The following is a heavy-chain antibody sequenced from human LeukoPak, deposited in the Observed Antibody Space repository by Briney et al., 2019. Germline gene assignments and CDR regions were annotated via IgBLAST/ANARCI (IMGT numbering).Heavy chain of an antibody. CDR1: GFTFSSYA. J-gene: IGHJ4*02. D-gene: IGHD3-22*01. V-gene: IGHV3-23*01. CDR2: ISGSGGST. CDR3: AKGVRRSSDYSSPVDY. Sequence: PGGSLRLSCAASGFTFSSYAMSWVRQAPGKGLEWVSAISGSGGSTYYADSVKGRFTISRDNSRNTLYLQMNSLRAEDTAVYYCAKGVRRSSDYSSPVDYWGQGTLVTASS.